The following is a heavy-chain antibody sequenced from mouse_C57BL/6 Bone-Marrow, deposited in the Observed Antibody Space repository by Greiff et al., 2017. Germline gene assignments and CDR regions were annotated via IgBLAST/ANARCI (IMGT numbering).Heavy chain of an antibody. CDR1: GFTFSSYA. V-gene: IGHV5-9-1*02. CDR2: ISSGGDYI. CDR3: TRDNYGSRYYAMDY. D-gene: IGHD1-1*01. J-gene: IGHJ4*01. Sequence: EVQVVESGEGLVKPGGSLKLSCAASGFTFSSYAMSWVRQTPEKRLEWVAYISSGGDYIYYADTVKGRFTISRDTARNTLYLQMSSLKSEDTAMYYCTRDNYGSRYYAMDYWGQGTSVTVSS.